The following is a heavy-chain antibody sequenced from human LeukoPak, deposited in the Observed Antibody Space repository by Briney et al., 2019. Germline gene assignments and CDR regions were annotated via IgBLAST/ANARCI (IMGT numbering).Heavy chain of an antibody. CDR1: GYSFTGYY. Sequence: ASVKVSCKASGYSFTGYYMHWVRQAPGQGLEWMGWINLNSGGTNYAQKFQGRVTMTRDTSISTAYMELSRLRSDDTAVYYCARDKGFTVIVSDYWGQGTLVTVSS. V-gene: IGHV1-2*02. J-gene: IGHJ4*02. CDR3: ARDKGFTVIVSDY. CDR2: INLNSGGT. D-gene: IGHD4-17*01.